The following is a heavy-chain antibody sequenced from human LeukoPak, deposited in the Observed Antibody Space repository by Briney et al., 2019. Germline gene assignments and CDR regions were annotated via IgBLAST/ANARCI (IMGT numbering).Heavy chain of an antibody. J-gene: IGHJ3*02. D-gene: IGHD2-2*01. CDR1: GYTFTGYY. CDR3: ARGYCSSTSCWDAFDI. Sequence: ASVKVSCKASGYTFTGYYMHWVRQAPGQGLEWMGWINPNSGGTNYAQKFQGRVTMTRDTSISTAYMELSRLRSDDTAVYYCARGYCSSTSCWDAFDIWGQGTMVTLSS. V-gene: IGHV1-2*02. CDR2: INPNSGGT.